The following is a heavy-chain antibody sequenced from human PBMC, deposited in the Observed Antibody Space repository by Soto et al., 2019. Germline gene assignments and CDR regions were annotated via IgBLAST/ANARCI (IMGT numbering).Heavy chain of an antibody. V-gene: IGHV1-2*02. D-gene: IGHD2-21*01. CDR3: ARPKYGETYFDS. CDR1: GYTFTDHY. J-gene: IGHJ4*02. Sequence: ASVKVSCKASGYTFTDHYIHWLRQAPGQSLEWMGWINPYSGGTHFARKFQDRVTMARDTSVSTAYMELSSLKSDDAAVYYCARPKYGETYFDSWGQGTVVTVSS. CDR2: INPYSGGT.